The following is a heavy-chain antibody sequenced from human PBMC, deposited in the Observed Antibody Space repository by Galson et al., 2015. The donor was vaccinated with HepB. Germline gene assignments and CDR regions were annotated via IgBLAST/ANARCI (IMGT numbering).Heavy chain of an antibody. CDR3: ARGFDMVRGVISHYYYYYMDV. CDR2: IWYDGSNK. Sequence: SLRLSCAASGFNFSNYGMQWVRQAPGKGLEWVAVIWYDGSNKYNADSVKGRFTISRDNSKNTLYLQMNSLRAEDTAVYYCARGFDMVRGVISHYYYYYMDVWGKGTTVTVSS. CDR1: GFNFSNYG. D-gene: IGHD3-10*01. J-gene: IGHJ6*03. V-gene: IGHV3-33*01.